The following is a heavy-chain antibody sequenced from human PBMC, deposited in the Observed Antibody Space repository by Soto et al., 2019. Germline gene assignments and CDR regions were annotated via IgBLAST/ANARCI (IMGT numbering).Heavy chain of an antibody. CDR1: GFTLSNYA. V-gene: IGHV3-23*01. CDR2: FTSADVT. CDR3: AKREARTGSYFD. D-gene: IGHD1-26*01. J-gene: IGHJ4*02. Sequence: EVQLLESGGGLVQSGGSLRLSCAASGFTLSNYAMTWVRQAPGQGLEWVSTFTSADVTYYADSVKGRFTISRDNSKNTLFLQMNSLRAEDTAVYYCAKREARTGSYFDWGQGTLVTVSS.